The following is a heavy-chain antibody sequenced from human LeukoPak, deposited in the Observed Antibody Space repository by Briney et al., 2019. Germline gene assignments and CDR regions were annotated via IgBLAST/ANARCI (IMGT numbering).Heavy chain of an antibody. CDR3: ARESCSSTSCPGRGNNWFDP. CDR1: GYTFTGYY. Sequence: ASVKVSCKAFGYTFTGYYMHWVRQAPGQGLEWMGWINPNSGGTNYAQKFQGRVTMTRDTSISTAYMELSRLRSDDTAVYYCARESCSSTSCPGRGNNWFDPWGQGTLVTVSS. V-gene: IGHV1-2*02. CDR2: INPNSGGT. D-gene: IGHD2-2*01. J-gene: IGHJ5*02.